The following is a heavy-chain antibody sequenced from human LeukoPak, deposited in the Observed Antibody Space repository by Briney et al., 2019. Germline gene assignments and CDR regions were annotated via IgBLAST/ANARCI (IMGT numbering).Heavy chain of an antibody. J-gene: IGHJ4*02. Sequence: GGSLRLSCAASGFTFSSYWMHSVRQAPGKGLVWVSRISPDGSTTGHADSVKGRFTTSRDNAKNTLFLQMNSLRAEDTAVYYCTRDFDFSSAIWGQGTLVTVSS. D-gene: IGHD3-3*01. V-gene: IGHV3-74*01. CDR1: GFTFSSYW. CDR2: ISPDGSTT. CDR3: TRDFDFSSAI.